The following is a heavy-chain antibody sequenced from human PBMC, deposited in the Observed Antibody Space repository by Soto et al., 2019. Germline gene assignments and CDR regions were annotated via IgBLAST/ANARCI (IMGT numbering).Heavy chain of an antibody. V-gene: IGHV1-2*06. D-gene: IGHD5-18*01. CDR3: ARDGNFVLRGYSFGFDF. CDR2: MNVDTGGT. Sequence: QVQLVQSAAEVKKPGASVRVSCKASGYRFTTFYIHWARQAPGQGLEWMGRMNVDTGGTTYAQKFQASVTMTRGTTISTAYLEVTNIKTDDTAIYYCARDGNFVLRGYSFGFDFWGQGTRVIVSS. J-gene: IGHJ4*02. CDR1: GYRFTTFY.